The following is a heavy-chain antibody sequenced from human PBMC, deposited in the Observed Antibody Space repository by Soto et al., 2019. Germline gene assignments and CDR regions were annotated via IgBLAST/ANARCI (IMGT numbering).Heavy chain of an antibody. J-gene: IGHJ5*02. CDR2: IYYSGST. CDR1: GGSISSYY. V-gene: IGHV4-59*01. Sequence: SETLFLTCTVSGGSISSYYWSWIRQPPGKGLEWIGYIYYSGSTNYNPSLKSRVTISVDTSKNQFSLKLSSVTAADTAVYYCARAVRDIVVVPAAIRGYNWFDPWGQGTLVTVSS. CDR3: ARAVRDIVVVPAAIRGYNWFDP. D-gene: IGHD2-2*02.